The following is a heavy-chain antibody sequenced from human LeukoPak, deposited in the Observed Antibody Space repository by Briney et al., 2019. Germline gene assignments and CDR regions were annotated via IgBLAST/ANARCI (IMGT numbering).Heavy chain of an antibody. CDR3: ASPHGSGWGEIDY. CDR2: ISSSSSYI. D-gene: IGHD3-10*01. J-gene: IGHJ4*02. V-gene: IGHV3-21*01. Sequence: GGSLRLSCAASGFTLSIYAMIWVRQAPGKGLEWVSSISSSSSYIYYADSVKGRFTISRDNAKNSLYLQMNSLRAEDTAVYYCASPHGSGWGEIDYWGQGTLVTVSS. CDR1: GFTLSIYA.